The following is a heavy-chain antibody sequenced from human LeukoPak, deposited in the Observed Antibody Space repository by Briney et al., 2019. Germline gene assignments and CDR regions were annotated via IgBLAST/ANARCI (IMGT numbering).Heavy chain of an antibody. CDR3: ARVGSYDYVWGSLDY. D-gene: IGHD3-16*01. CDR1: GGTFSNYA. Sequence: SVKVSCKASGGTFSNYAINWVRQAPGQGLEWMGGIIPIFGTANYAQKFQGRVTITADKSTSTVYMELNSLKSEDTAVYYCARVGSYDYVWGSLDYWGQGTLVTVSS. J-gene: IGHJ4*02. V-gene: IGHV1-69*06. CDR2: IIPIFGTA.